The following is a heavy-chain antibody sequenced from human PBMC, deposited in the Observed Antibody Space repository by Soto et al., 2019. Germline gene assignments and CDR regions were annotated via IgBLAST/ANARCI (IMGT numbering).Heavy chain of an antibody. Sequence: PGGSLRLSCAASGFTVSSNYMSWVRQAPGKGLEWVSVIYSGGSTYYADSVKGRFTISRHNSKNTLYLQMNSLRAEDTAVYYCARGGCSGGSCFLYYYYGMDVWGQGTTVTVSS. CDR2: IYSGGST. V-gene: IGHV3-53*04. CDR1: GFTVSSNY. CDR3: ARGGCSGGSCFLYYYYGMDV. J-gene: IGHJ6*02. D-gene: IGHD2-15*01.